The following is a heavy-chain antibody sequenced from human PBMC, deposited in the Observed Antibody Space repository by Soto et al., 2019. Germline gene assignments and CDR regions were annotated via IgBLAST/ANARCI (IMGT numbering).Heavy chain of an antibody. V-gene: IGHV3-21*01. CDR3: VGQLANDY. CDR1: GFTFSSYS. J-gene: IGHJ4*02. D-gene: IGHD2-2*01. Sequence: SLRLSCAASGFTFSSYSMNWVRQAPGKGLEWVSSISSSSSYIYYADSVKGRSTISRDNAKNSLYLQMNSLRAEDTAVYYCVGQLANDYWGQGTLVTVSS. CDR2: ISSSSSYI.